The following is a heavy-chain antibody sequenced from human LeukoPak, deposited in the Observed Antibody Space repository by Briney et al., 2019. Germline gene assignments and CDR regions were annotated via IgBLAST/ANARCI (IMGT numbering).Heavy chain of an antibody. Sequence: SETLSLTCAVSGDSISSSHWWSWVRQSPGKGLEWIGEIYHSGSTNYNPSLKSRVTISVDTSKNQFSLKLSSVTAADTAVYYCAYQEGVEVMVTDYWGQGTLVTVSS. D-gene: IGHD2-2*01. CDR1: GDSISSSHW. CDR2: IYHSGST. CDR3: AYQEGVEVMVTDY. V-gene: IGHV4-4*02. J-gene: IGHJ4*02.